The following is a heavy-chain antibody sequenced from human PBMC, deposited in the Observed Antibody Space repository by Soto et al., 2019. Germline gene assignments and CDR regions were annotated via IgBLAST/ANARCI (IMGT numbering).Heavy chain of an antibody. D-gene: IGHD4-17*01. V-gene: IGHV3-7*03. J-gene: IGHJ4*02. CDR3: AGWGGHDYDY. CDR2: IRHDGSET. Sequence: EVQLVQSGGGLVQPGGSLRLSCVASGFTFTDFYMNWVRQAPGKGLEWVANIRHDGSETNYVESVQGRFTTSRDNAKNSLFLQMNSLRADDTAVYYCAGWGGHDYDYWGQGILVTVSS. CDR1: GFTFTDFY.